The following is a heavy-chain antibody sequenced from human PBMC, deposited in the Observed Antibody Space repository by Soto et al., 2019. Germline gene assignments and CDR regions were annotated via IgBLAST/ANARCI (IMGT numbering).Heavy chain of an antibody. CDR2: MYNSGST. D-gene: IGHD3-16*01. Sequence: SETLSLTCTVSGGSISSYYWSWIRQPPGKGLEWIGYMYNSGSTNYNPSLKSRVTISVDTSKNQFSLKLSSVTAADTAVYYCARRYGGNFDYWGQGTLVTVSS. CDR1: GGSISSYY. J-gene: IGHJ4*02. CDR3: ARRYGGNFDY. V-gene: IGHV4-59*01.